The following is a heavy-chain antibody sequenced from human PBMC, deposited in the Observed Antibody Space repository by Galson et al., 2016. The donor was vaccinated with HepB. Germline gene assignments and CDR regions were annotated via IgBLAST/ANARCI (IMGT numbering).Heavy chain of an antibody. J-gene: IGHJ4*02. Sequence: QSGAEVKKPGESLRISCQGSGFSFTTYWISWVRQMPGKGLEWMGRIDPRDSYTNYSPSFQGHVTISADKSISTAYLHWSNLKASDTAMYYCARESSGYYPFDYWGQGTLVTISS. D-gene: IGHD3-22*01. CDR3: ARESSGYYPFDY. V-gene: IGHV5-10-1*01. CDR2: IDPRDSYT. CDR1: GFSFTTYW.